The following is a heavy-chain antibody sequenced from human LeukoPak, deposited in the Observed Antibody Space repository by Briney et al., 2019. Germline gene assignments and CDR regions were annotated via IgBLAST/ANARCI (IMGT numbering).Heavy chain of an antibody. V-gene: IGHV3-53*01. CDR1: GFTVSSNY. CDR2: IYSGGGT. Sequence: GGSLRLSCAASGFTVSSNYMSWVRQAPGKGLEWVSVIYSGGGTYYADSVKGRFTISRDNSKNTLYLQMNSLRAGDTAVYYCARDRGSGEFDHWGQGTLVTVSS. D-gene: IGHD6-19*01. J-gene: IGHJ4*02. CDR3: ARDRGSGEFDH.